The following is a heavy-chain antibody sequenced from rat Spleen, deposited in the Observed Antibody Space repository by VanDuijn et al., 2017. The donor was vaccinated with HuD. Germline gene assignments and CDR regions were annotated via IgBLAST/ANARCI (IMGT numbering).Heavy chain of an antibody. V-gene: IGHV5-22*01. CDR1: GFTFSDYY. CDR2: ISYEGSST. J-gene: IGHJ2*01. D-gene: IGHD1-1*01. Sequence: EVQLVESGGGLVQPGRSLKLSCAASGFTFSDYYMAWVRQAPKKGLEWVASISYEGSSTYYGDSVKGRFTISRDNAKSTLYLQMNSLRSEDTATYYCARPPSPADYYSLYYFDYWGQGVMVTVSS. CDR3: ARPPSPADYYSLYYFDY.